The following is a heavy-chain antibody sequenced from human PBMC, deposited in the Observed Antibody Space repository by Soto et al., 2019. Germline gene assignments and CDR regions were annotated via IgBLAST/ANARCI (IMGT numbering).Heavy chain of an antibody. CDR2: ISAYNGNT. J-gene: IGHJ6*02. Sequence: QVQLVQSGAEVKKPGASVKVSCKASGYTFTSYGISWVRQAPGHGLEWMGWISAYNGNTNYAQKRQGRVTMTTDTSTSTAYMELRSLRSDDTAVYYCARAYRTIFGVVIPLYGMDVWGQGTTVTVSS. V-gene: IGHV1-18*01. CDR1: GYTFTSYG. D-gene: IGHD3-3*01. CDR3: ARAYRTIFGVVIPLYGMDV.